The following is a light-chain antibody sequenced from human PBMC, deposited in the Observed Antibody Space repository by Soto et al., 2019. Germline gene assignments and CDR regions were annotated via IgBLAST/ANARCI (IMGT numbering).Light chain of an antibody. V-gene: IGLV2-14*01. Sequence: QSVLTQPASVSGSPGQSITLSCTGTSRDVGAYNYVSWYQQHPGKAPKLMIYEVSNRPSGVSNRFSGSKSGSTASLTISGLQAEDEADYYCRSYTSSSTYVFGTG. J-gene: IGLJ1*01. CDR2: EVS. CDR3: RSYTSSSTYV. CDR1: SRDVGAYNY.